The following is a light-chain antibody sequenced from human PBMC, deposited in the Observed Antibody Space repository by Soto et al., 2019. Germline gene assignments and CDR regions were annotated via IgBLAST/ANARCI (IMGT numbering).Light chain of an antibody. Sequence: QSALTQPASVSGSPGQSITISCTGTSSDVGGYNYVSWYQQHPGKAPKLMIYEVSNRPSGVSNRFSGSKSGNTASLTISGLQAEDEADYYCSSYTCSSTLVFGTGTKVTVL. J-gene: IGLJ1*01. CDR3: SSYTCSSTLV. CDR2: EVS. V-gene: IGLV2-14*01. CDR1: SSDVGGYNY.